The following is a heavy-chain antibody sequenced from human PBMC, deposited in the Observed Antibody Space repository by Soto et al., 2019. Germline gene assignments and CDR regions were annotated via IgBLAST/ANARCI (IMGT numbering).Heavy chain of an antibody. CDR3: ARRVEGIAVAGSLLKDDY. J-gene: IGHJ4*02. V-gene: IGHV1-18*01. CDR1: GYTFSSYG. D-gene: IGHD6-19*01. CDR2: ISGYTGNT. Sequence: GASVKVSGKASGYTFSSYGINWVRQAPGQGLEWMGWISGYTGNTYYAQNLQGRVTMTTDTSTSTAYMELRSLRSDDTAVYYCARRVEGIAVAGSLLKDDYWGQGTLVTVSS.